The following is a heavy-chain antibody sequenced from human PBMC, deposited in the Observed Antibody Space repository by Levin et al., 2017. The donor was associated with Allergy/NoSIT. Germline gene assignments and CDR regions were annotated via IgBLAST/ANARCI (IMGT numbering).Heavy chain of an antibody. CDR1: GFTFSNYW. V-gene: IGHV3-74*01. J-gene: IGHJ5*02. Sequence: PGGSLRLSCAASGFTFSNYWMHWVRQVPRKGLVWVALINSDGGGAYYADLVKGRFTASRDNAKNTWYFQMNSLRGAATAPYYCARDGSGLCLLAGWFDAWGQGTLVTVSS. CDR3: ARDGSGLCLLAGWFDA. CDR2: INSDGGGA. D-gene: IGHD3-10*01.